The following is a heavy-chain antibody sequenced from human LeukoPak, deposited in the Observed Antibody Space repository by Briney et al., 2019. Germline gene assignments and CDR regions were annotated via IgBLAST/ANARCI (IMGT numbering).Heavy chain of an antibody. CDR1: GYTFTIYG. V-gene: IGHV1-18*04. CDR3: ARSKRYSGYDSRGDLDY. D-gene: IGHD5-12*01. J-gene: IGHJ4*02. CDR2: ISAYNGNT. Sequence: ASVKVSFKASGYTFTIYGISWVRQAPGQGLEWMGWISAYNGNTNYAQKLQGRVTMTTDTSTSTAYMELRSLRSDDTAVYYCARSKRYSGYDSRGDLDYWGQGTLVTVSS.